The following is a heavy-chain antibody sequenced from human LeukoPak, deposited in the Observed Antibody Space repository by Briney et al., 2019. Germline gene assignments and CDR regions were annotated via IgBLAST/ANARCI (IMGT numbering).Heavy chain of an antibody. Sequence: GGSLRLSCAASGFTFSSYSMNWVRQAPGKGLEWVSSISSSSSYIYYADSVKGRFTISRDNSKNTLYLQMNSLRAEDTAVYYCRSYYYDSSGYPDFDLWGQGTMVTVSS. CDR1: GFTFSSYS. D-gene: IGHD3-22*01. J-gene: IGHJ3*01. V-gene: IGHV3-21*04. CDR2: ISSSSSYI. CDR3: RSYYYDSSGYPDFDL.